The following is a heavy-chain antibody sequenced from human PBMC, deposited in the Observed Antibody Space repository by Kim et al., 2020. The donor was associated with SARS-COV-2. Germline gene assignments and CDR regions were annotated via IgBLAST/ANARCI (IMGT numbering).Heavy chain of an antibody. CDR1: GFTFSSYA. Sequence: GGSLRLSCAASGFTFSSYAMHWVRQAPGKGLEWVAVIWYDGSNKYYADSVKGRFTISRDNSKNTLYLQMNSLRAEDTAVYYCAKVQSRGYEYYYYGMDVWGQGTTVTVSS. V-gene: IGHV3-33*06. CDR2: IWYDGSNK. J-gene: IGHJ6*02. D-gene: IGHD5-12*01. CDR3: AKVQSRGYEYYYYGMDV.